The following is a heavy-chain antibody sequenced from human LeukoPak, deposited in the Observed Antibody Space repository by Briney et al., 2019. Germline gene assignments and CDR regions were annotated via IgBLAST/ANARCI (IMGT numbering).Heavy chain of an antibody. CDR1: GGTFSSYA. V-gene: IGHV1-69*06. Sequence: ASVKVSCKASGGTFSSYAISWVRQAPGQGLEWMGGIIPIFGTANYAQKFQGRVTITADKSTSTAYMELSSLRSEDTAVYYCARGGGYYDILTGSRPPLDYWGQGTLVTVSS. CDR2: IIPIFGTA. CDR3: ARGGGYYDILTGSRPPLDY. J-gene: IGHJ4*02. D-gene: IGHD3-9*01.